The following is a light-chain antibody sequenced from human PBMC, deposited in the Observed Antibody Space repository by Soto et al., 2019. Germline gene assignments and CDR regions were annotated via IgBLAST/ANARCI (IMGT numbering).Light chain of an antibody. CDR2: AAS. CDR3: QKYNSAPIS. Sequence: DIQMTQSPSSLAASVGDRVTITCRASQGISNYLAWYQQKPGKVPKLLIYAASTLQSGVPSRFSGSGSGTDFTLNISRMQTEYFETYYCQKYNSAPISFCGGTKVDIK. V-gene: IGKV1-27*01. J-gene: IGKJ4*01. CDR1: QGISNY.